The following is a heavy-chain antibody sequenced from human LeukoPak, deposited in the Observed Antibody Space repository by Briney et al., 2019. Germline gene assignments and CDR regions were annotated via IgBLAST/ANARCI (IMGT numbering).Heavy chain of an antibody. D-gene: IGHD3-3*01. CDR1: GFTFSSYW. CDR3: ARNGPGITIFGVVYHYYYYMDV. Sequence: GGSLRLSCAASGFTFSSYWMSWFRQAPAKGLEWVANIKQDGSEKYYVDSVKGRFTISRDNAKNSLYLQMNSLRAEDTAVYYCARNGPGITIFGVVYHYYYYMDVWGKGTTVTVSS. J-gene: IGHJ6*03. CDR2: IKQDGSEK. V-gene: IGHV3-7*01.